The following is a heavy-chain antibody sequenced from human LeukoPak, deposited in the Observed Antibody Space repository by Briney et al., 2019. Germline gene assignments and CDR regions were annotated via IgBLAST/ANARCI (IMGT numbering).Heavy chain of an antibody. CDR3: ARDRGKSIAVAADY. D-gene: IGHD6-19*01. V-gene: IGHV3-11*05. CDR1: GLTFSDYY. Sequence: KPGGSLRLSCAASGLTFSDYYMSWIRQAPGKGLEWVSYVSSSSSYTNYADSVKGRFTISRDNAKNSLYLQMNSLRAEDTAVYYCARDRGKSIAVAADYWGQGTLVTVSS. J-gene: IGHJ4*02. CDR2: VSSSSSYT.